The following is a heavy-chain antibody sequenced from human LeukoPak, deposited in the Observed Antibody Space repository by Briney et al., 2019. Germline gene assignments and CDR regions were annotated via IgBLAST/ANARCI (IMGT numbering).Heavy chain of an antibody. D-gene: IGHD3-22*01. J-gene: IGHJ6*03. CDR2: INHSGST. V-gene: IGHV4-34*01. CDR3: ARDRSYYDSSGYYGFDYYMDV. Sequence: SETLSLTCAVYGGSFSGYYWSWIRQPPGKGLEWIGEINHSGSTNYNPSLKSRVTISVDTSKNQFSLKLSSVTAADTAVYYCARDRSYYDSSGYYGFDYYMDVWGKGTTVTVSS. CDR1: GGSFSGYY.